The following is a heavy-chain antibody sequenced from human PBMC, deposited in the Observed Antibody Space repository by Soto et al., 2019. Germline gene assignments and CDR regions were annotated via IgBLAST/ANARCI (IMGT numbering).Heavy chain of an antibody. J-gene: IGHJ5*02. D-gene: IGHD2-2*02. V-gene: IGHV3-48*03. CDR3: VRSWGVYCSSTRCYSPWLDP. CDR2: ISSSGSPI. CDR1: GFTFSSHE. Sequence: QPVGSLRLSCVASGFTFSSHEMNWVRQAPGKGLEWVSYISSSGSPIDYADSVRGRFTISRDNAKNSVILQMNSLRVEDTAVYYCVRSWGVYCSSTRCYSPWLDPWGQGTLVTVSS.